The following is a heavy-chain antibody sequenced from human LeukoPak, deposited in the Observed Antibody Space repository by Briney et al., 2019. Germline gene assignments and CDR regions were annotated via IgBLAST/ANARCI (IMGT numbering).Heavy chain of an antibody. CDR2: IFHFGRT. D-gene: IGHD3-22*01. Sequence: PSETLSLTCSVSGDSITSNSHSWGWIRQPPGKGLEWIGIIFHFGRTYYSPSLKSRVTMSVDTSKNQFSLNLRSVTAADTGVYYCARQEISLIVAAITKGFGHFDSWGQGALVTVSS. V-gene: IGHV4-39*01. CDR3: ARQEISLIVAAITKGFGHFDS. CDR1: GDSITSNSHS. J-gene: IGHJ4*02.